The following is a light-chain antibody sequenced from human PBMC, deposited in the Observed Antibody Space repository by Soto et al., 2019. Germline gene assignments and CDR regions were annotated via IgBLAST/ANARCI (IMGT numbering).Light chain of an antibody. CDR3: QQYNNWPPLT. CDR2: DAS. CDR1: QNVGRN. J-gene: IGKJ4*01. V-gene: IGKV3-15*01. Sequence: EIVMTQSPDTLSVSPGERATLSCRASQNVGRNVAWYQQKPGQAPRLLIYDASTRATGIPARFSGSGSGTDFTLTISSLQSEDFAVYYCQQYNNWPPLTFGGGTKVEIK.